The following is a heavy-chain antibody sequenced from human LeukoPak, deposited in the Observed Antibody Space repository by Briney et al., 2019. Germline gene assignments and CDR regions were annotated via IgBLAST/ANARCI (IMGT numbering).Heavy chain of an antibody. V-gene: IGHV3-7*01. CDR3: ARGDAAGLAFDI. CDR2: IKPDGSEI. Sequence: GGSLRLSCGASGFTFSSHWMTWVRQAPGEGLEFVANIKPDGSEINYADSVKGRFIVSRDNAKNSLYLQMNSLRAEDTAVYYCARGDAAGLAFDIWGQGTMVTVSS. D-gene: IGHD6-25*01. CDR1: GFTFSSHW. J-gene: IGHJ3*02.